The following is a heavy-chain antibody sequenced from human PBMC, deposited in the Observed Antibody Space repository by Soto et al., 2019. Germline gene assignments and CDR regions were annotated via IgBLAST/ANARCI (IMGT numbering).Heavy chain of an antibody. D-gene: IGHD2-15*01. CDR2: ISSNGGST. Sequence: EVQLVESGGGLVQPGGSLRLSCAASGFTFSSYAMHWVRQAPGKGLEYVSAISSNGGSTYYANSVKGRFTISRDNSKNTLYLQMGSLRAEDMAVYYCARERGYSSGGSCSKAYDAFDIWGQGTMVTVSS. V-gene: IGHV3-64*01. CDR3: ARERGYSSGGSCSKAYDAFDI. CDR1: GFTFSSYA. J-gene: IGHJ3*02.